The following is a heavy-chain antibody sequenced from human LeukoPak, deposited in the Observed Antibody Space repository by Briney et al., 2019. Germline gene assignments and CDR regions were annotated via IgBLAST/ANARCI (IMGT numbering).Heavy chain of an antibody. D-gene: IGHD6-13*01. V-gene: IGHV4-38-2*02. J-gene: IGHJ4*02. CDR1: GYSISSGYY. Sequence: PSETLSLTCTVSGYSISSGYYWGWIRQPPGKGLEWIGSIYHSGSTYYNPSLKSRVTISVDTSKNQFSLKLSSVTAADTAVHYCARERSSSWYYFDYWGQGTLVTVSS. CDR2: IYHSGST. CDR3: ARERSSSWYYFDY.